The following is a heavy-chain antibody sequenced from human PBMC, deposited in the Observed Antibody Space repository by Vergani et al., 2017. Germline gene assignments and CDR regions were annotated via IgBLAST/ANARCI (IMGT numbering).Heavy chain of an antibody. CDR2: ISSSGRII. D-gene: IGHD3-16*02. CDR3: ARGYTRAFDI. CDR1: GFTFSSYE. Sequence: EVQLVESGGGLVQPGGSLRISCAASGFTFSSYEMNWVRQAPGKGLEWVSYISSSGRIIYYADSVKGRFTISRDNAKNSLYLQMNGLRAEDTAVYYCARGYTRAFDIWGQGTMVTVSS. V-gene: IGHV3-48*03. J-gene: IGHJ3*02.